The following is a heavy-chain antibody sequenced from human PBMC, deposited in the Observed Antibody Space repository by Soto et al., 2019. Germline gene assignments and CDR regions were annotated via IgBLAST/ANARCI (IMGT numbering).Heavy chain of an antibody. D-gene: IGHD2-15*01. J-gene: IGHJ6*02. CDR1: GYTFTNYW. CDR3: TRRGYCSGGTCYRYYYGMDV. Sequence: GESLKISCKASGYTFTNYWIGWVRQMPGKGLEWMGVIYPGDSDIRYSPSFQGQVTISADKSTSTAYLQWSSLKASDTAIYYCTRRGYCSGGTCYRYYYGMDVWGQGTTVTVSS. CDR2: IYPGDSDI. V-gene: IGHV5-51*01.